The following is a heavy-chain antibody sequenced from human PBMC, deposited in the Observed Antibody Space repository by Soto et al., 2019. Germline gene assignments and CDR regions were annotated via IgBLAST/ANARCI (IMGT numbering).Heavy chain of an antibody. CDR2: IYHIGNT. J-gene: IGHJ3*02. V-gene: IGHV4-4*02. CDR1: GGSISSSNW. D-gene: IGHD3-22*01. CDR3: ERGSDSSGSPTFPYAFDI. Sequence: QVQLQESGPGLVKPSGTLSLTCAVSGGSISSSNWWRWVRQPPGKGLEWIGEIYHIGNTNYNPSLKSRVTISVDKSKNQSTLELISVTAADTAVYYFERGSDSSGSPTFPYAFDIWGQGTMVTVSS.